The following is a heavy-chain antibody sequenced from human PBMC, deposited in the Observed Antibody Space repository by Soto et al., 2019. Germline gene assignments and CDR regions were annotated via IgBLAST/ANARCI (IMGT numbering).Heavy chain of an antibody. CDR2: IYYSGST. D-gene: IGHD3-3*01. J-gene: IGHJ6*02. CDR1: GGSISSGGYY. CDR3: ASTYYDFWSGLRRAYGGSYYGMDV. V-gene: IGHV4-31*03. Sequence: SETLSLTCTVSGGSISSGGYYWSWIRQHPGKGLEWIGYIYYSGSTYYNPSLKSRVTISVDTSKNQFSLKLSSVTAADTAVYYCASTYYDFWSGLRRAYGGSYYGMDVWGQGTTVTVSS.